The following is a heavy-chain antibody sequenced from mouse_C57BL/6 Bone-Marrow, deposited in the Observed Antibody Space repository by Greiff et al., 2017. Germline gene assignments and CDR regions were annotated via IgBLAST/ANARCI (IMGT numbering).Heavy chain of an antibody. CDR1: GFTFSDYG. Sequence: EVKLMESGGGLVKPGGSLKLSCAASGFTFSDYGMHWVRQAPEKGLEWVAYISSGSSTIYYADTVKGRFTISRDNAKNTLFLQMASLRSEDTAMYYCARRYAMDYWGQGTSVTVSS. V-gene: IGHV5-17*01. CDR3: ARRYAMDY. J-gene: IGHJ4*01. CDR2: ISSGSSTI.